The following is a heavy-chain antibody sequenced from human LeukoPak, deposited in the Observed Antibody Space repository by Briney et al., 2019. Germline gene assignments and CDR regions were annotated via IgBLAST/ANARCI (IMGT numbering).Heavy chain of an antibody. CDR2: ISGSGGST. CDR3: AKASAAENRYYFDY. D-gene: IGHD6-13*01. J-gene: IGHJ4*02. V-gene: IGHV3-23*01. Sequence: GGSLRLSCAASGFTFSSYGMSWVRQAPGKGLEWVSAISGSGGSTYYADSVKGRFTISRDNSKNTLYLQMNSLRAEDTAVYYCAKASAAENRYYFDYWGQGTLVTVSS. CDR1: GFTFSSYG.